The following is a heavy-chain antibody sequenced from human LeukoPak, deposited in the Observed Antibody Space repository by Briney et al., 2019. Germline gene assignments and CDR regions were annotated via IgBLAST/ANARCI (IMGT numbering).Heavy chain of an antibody. J-gene: IGHJ3*02. CDR1: GGSISSSSYY. V-gene: IGHV4-39*07. CDR3: GGYCSGGSCTYHDAFDI. CDR2: IYYSGST. Sequence: SETLSLTCTVSGGSISSSSYYWGWIRQPPGKGLEWIGSIYYSGSTNYNPSLKSRVTISVDTSKNQFSLKLSSVTAADTAVYYCGGYCSGGSCTYHDAFDIWGQGTMVTVSS. D-gene: IGHD2-15*01.